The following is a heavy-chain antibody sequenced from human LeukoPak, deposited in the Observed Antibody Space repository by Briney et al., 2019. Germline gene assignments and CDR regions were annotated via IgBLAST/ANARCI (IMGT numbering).Heavy chain of an antibody. J-gene: IGHJ4*02. CDR2: IKSKTDGGTT. Sequence: PGGSLRLSCAASGFTFSNAWMSWVRQAPGKGLEWVGRIKSKTDGGTTDYAAPVKGRFTISRDDSKNTLDLQMNSLKTEDTAVYYCTTADYYDSSGYSWGQGTLVTVSS. CDR1: GFTFSNAW. V-gene: IGHV3-15*01. CDR3: TTADYYDSSGYS. D-gene: IGHD3-22*01.